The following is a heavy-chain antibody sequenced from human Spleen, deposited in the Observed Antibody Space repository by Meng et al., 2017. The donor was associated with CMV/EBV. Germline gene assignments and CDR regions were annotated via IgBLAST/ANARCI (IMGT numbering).Heavy chain of an antibody. D-gene: IGHD6-13*01. CDR2: ISWNSGSK. J-gene: IGHJ5*02. V-gene: IGHV3-9*01. CDR1: GFTFDDYG. Sequence: GGSLRLSCVASGFTFDDYGMHWVRQAPGKGLEWVSGISWNSGSKGYADSVKGRFTISRDNAKNSLYLQMNSLRAEDTALYYCARVGSSSFLRWFDPWGQGTLVTVSS. CDR3: ARVGSSSFLRWFDP.